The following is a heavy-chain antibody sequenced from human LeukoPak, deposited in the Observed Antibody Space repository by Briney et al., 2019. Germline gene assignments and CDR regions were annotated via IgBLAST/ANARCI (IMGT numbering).Heavy chain of an antibody. D-gene: IGHD6-19*01. CDR3: ARDKAVAGTDYYYGMDV. CDR2: ISAYNGNT. CDR1: GYTFTSYG. Sequence: ASVKVSCKASGYTFTSYGISWVRQAPGQGLEWMGWISAYNGNTNYAQKLQGRVTMTTDTSTGTAYMELRSLRSDDTAVYYCARDKAVAGTDYYYGMDVWGQGTTVTVSS. J-gene: IGHJ6*02. V-gene: IGHV1-18*01.